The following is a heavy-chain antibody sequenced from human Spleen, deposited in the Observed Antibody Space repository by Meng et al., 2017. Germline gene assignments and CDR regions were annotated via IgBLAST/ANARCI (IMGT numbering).Heavy chain of an antibody. CDR2: IYTNGNT. J-gene: IGHJ2*01. CDR3: ARDPRGPLAVAGFFDL. CDR1: GGSISSGSYY. D-gene: IGHD6-19*01. V-gene: IGHV4-61*02. Sequence: LRLSCTVSGGSISSGSYYWSWIRQPAGKGLEWIGRIYTNGNTYYNPSLKSRVTISVDTSKNQFSLNLSSVTAADTAVYYCARDPRGPLAVAGFFDLWGRGTLVTVSS.